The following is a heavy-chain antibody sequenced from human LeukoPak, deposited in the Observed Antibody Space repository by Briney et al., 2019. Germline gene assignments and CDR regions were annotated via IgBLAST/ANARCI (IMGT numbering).Heavy chain of an antibody. CDR3: ARGSRYSSGGVRWFDP. D-gene: IGHD6-19*01. CDR1: GGSISSYY. J-gene: IGHJ5*02. Sequence: SETLSLTCTVSGGSISSYYWSWIRQPPGKGLEWIGYIYYSGSTNYNPSLQSRVTISVDTSKSQFSLELNSVTAADTAVYYCARGSRYSSGGVRWFDPWGQGTLVTVSS. CDR2: IYYSGST. V-gene: IGHV4-59*12.